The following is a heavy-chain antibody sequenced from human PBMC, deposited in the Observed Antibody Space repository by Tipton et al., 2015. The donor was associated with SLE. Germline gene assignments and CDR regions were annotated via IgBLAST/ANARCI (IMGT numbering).Heavy chain of an antibody. Sequence: GSLRLSCAASGFTFDDYGMSWVRQAPGKGLEWVSGINWNGGSTGDADSVKGRFTISRDNAKNSLYLQMNSLRAEDTALYYCARGDSDYFDTSGFDYWGQGTLVTVSS. CDR2: INWNGGST. D-gene: IGHD3-22*01. J-gene: IGHJ4*02. CDR1: GFTFDDYG. CDR3: ARGDSDYFDTSGFDY. V-gene: IGHV3-20*04.